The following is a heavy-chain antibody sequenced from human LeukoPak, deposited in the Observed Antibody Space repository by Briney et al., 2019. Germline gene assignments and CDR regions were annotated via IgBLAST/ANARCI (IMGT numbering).Heavy chain of an antibody. Sequence: GASVKVSCKASGYTFTSYGISWVRQAPGQGLEWMGWISAYNGNTNYAQKLQGRVTMTTDTSTSTAYMELRSLSSDDTAVYCCARGGAPKRERHSYYYYYYMDVWGKGTTVTVSS. CDR3: ARGGAPKRERHSYYYYYYMDV. V-gene: IGHV1-18*01. D-gene: IGHD5-12*01. CDR1: GYTFTSYG. J-gene: IGHJ6*03. CDR2: ISAYNGNT.